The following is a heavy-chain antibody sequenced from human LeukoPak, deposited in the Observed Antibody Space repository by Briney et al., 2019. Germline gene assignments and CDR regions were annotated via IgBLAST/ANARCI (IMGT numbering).Heavy chain of an antibody. J-gene: IGHJ4*02. D-gene: IGHD6-13*01. CDR1: GFTVSSNY. CDR2: IYSDGRT. V-gene: IGHV3-53*01. CDR3: ALAGYRSSGLGV. Sequence: GGSLRLSCAGSGFTVSSNYMTWVRQAPGKGLEWVLVIYSDGRTYYADSVKGRFTISRDNSKNTVYLQMNSLRAEDTALYYCALAGYRSSGLGVWGQGTLVTVSS.